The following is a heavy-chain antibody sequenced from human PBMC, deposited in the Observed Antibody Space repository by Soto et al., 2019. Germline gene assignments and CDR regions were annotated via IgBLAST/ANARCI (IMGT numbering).Heavy chain of an antibody. CDR1: GFTFSSYW. Sequence: EVQLVESGGGLVQPGGSLRLSCAASGFTFSSYWMHWVRQAPGKGLVWVSRINSDGSSTSYADSVKGRFNISRDNAKNTLYLQMNSLRAEDTAVYYCARESVVPAAYYYYYYYMDVWGKGTTVTVSS. D-gene: IGHD2-2*01. J-gene: IGHJ6*03. CDR2: INSDGSST. CDR3: ARESVVPAAYYYYYYYMDV. V-gene: IGHV3-74*01.